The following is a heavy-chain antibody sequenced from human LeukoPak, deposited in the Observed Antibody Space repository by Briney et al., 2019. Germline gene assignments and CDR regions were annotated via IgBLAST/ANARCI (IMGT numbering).Heavy chain of an antibody. V-gene: IGHV4-39*01. J-gene: IGHJ4*02. CDR2: IYYSGST. Sequence: PSETLSLTCTVSGGSISSSSYYWGWIRQPPGKGLEWIGSIYYSGSTYYNPSLKSRVTISVDTSKNQFSLKLSSVTAAGTAVYYCARRGYYYDSRDTYWGQGTLVTVSS. D-gene: IGHD3-22*01. CDR3: ARRGYYYDSRDTY. CDR1: GGSISSSSYY.